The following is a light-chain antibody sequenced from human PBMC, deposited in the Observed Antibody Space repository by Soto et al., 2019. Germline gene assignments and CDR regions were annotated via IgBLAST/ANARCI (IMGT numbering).Light chain of an antibody. CDR2: GAS. V-gene: IGKV3-20*01. Sequence: EIVLTQSPGTLSLSPGERATLSCRASLSVSSSYLAWYQQKPGQAPRLLIYGASSRATGIPDRFSGSGSGTDVTLTISRLEPEDFAVYYCQQYGSSPTTFGQGAKVELK. CDR1: LSVSSSY. CDR3: QQYGSSPTT. J-gene: IGKJ1*01.